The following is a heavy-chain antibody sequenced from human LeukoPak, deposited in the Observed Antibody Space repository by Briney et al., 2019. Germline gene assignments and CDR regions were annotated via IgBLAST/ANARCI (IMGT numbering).Heavy chain of an antibody. D-gene: IGHD3-10*01. CDR2: ISSSGGST. CDR3: AKAGVRSGSYTYYFDY. J-gene: IGHJ4*02. V-gene: IGHV3-23*01. CDR1: GFTFSSSA. Sequence: GGSLRLSCAASGFTFSSSAMSWVRQVPGKGLEWVSGISSSGGSTNYADSVRGRFTISRDNSKNTLYVQMNSLRAEDTAVYYCAKAGVRSGSYTYYFDYWGQGTLVTVSS.